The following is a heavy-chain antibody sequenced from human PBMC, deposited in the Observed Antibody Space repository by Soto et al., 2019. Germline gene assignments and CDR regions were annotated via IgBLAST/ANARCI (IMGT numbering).Heavy chain of an antibody. CDR1: GFTFTSYA. CDR2: ISNDGNNK. CDR3: AKEGMAGVSYYFDY. V-gene: IGHV3-30*18. J-gene: IGHJ4*02. D-gene: IGHD3-10*01. Sequence: QVQLVESGGGVVQPGRFLRLSCAASGFTFTSYAMHWVRQAPGKGPEWVAFISNDGNNKYYADSVKGRFTISRDNSKNTLSLQMNSLRPEDTAVYYCAKEGMAGVSYYFDYWGQGTLVTVSS.